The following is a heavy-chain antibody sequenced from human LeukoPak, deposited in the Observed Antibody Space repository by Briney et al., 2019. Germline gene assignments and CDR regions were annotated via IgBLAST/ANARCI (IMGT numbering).Heavy chain of an antibody. CDR2: IYYSGST. Sequence: PSETLSLTCTVSGGSISSSSYYWGWIRQPPGKGLEWIGSIYYSGSTYYNPSLKSRVTISVDTSKNQFSLKLSSVTAADTAVYYCARSYGDYALGWFDPWGQGTLVTVSS. D-gene: IGHD4-17*01. V-gene: IGHV4-39*01. CDR1: GGSISSSSYY. CDR3: ARSYGDYALGWFDP. J-gene: IGHJ5*02.